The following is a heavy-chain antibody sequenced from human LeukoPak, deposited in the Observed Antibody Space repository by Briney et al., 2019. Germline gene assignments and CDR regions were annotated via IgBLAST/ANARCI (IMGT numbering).Heavy chain of an antibody. CDR2: MNPNSGNT. J-gene: IGHJ4*02. D-gene: IGHD3-22*01. CDR3: AREASGYNPAPFEY. CDR1: GYTFTSYE. V-gene: IGHV1-8*01. Sequence: ASLKVSCKASGYTFTSYEINWVRQATGQGLEWMGWMNPNSGNTGFAQKFQGRVSMTRNSSISTAYMELSSLRSEDTAVYYCAREASGYNPAPFEYRGQGTLVTVSS.